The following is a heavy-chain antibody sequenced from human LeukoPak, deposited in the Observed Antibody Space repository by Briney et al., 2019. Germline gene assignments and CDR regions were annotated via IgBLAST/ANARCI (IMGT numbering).Heavy chain of an antibody. CDR3: ARSTESGWRELVT. J-gene: IGHJ5*02. V-gene: IGHV1-18*01. CDR2: ISGNSGNT. D-gene: IGHD6-19*01. Sequence: ASVKVSCKTSGYTFTRYGISWVRQAPGQGLEWMGWISGNSGNTNYAQKFQGRVTMTTDTSTTTGYMEVRSLRSDDTAVYYCARSTESGWRELVTWGQGTLVTVSS. CDR1: GYTFTRYG.